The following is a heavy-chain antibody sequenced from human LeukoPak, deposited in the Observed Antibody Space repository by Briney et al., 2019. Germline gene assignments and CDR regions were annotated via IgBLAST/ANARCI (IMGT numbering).Heavy chain of an antibody. Sequence: ETLSLTCTVSDGSISSSYWSWVRQAPGKGLEWVSAISGSGGSTYYADSVKGRFTISRDNSKNTLYLQMNSLRAEDTAVYYCAKCHAPRGAANWFDPWGQGTLVTVSS. J-gene: IGHJ5*02. CDR3: AKCHAPRGAANWFDP. CDR1: DGSISSSY. CDR2: ISGSGGST. D-gene: IGHD3-10*01. V-gene: IGHV3-23*01.